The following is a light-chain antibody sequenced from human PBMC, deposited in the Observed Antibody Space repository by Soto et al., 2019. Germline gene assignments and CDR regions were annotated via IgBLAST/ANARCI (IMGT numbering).Light chain of an antibody. CDR2: GAS. CDR3: QHYDSLPIT. CDR1: QSISSY. J-gene: IGKJ5*01. Sequence: TQSPSTLSASVGDRVTITCRASQSISSYLAWYQQKLGQPPRLLIYGASSRATGIPDRFSGSGSGTDFTLTISRLEPEDFAVFYCQHYDSLPITFGQGTRLEIK. V-gene: IGKV3-20*01.